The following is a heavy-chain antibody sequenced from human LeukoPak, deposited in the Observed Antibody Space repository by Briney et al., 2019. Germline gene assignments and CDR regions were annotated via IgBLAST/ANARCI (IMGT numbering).Heavy chain of an antibody. J-gene: IGHJ5*02. CDR2: IYYSGST. D-gene: IGHD1-7*01. V-gene: IGHV4-39*01. Sequence: SETLSLTCTVSGGSISSSSYYWGWIRQPPGKGLEWNGSIYYSGSTYYNPSLKSRVTISVDTSKNQFSLKLSSVTAADTAVYYCARHTPRPGTTGWFDPWGQGTLVTVSS. CDR3: ARHTPRPGTTGWFDP. CDR1: GGSISSSSYY.